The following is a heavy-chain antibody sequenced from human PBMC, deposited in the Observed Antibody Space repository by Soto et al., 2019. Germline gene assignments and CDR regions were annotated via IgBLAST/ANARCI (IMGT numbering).Heavy chain of an antibody. V-gene: IGHV4-39*01. CDR1: GDSISGSPYF. CDR3: ARLQAAVPHY. D-gene: IGHD6-13*01. Sequence: SXTLSLTCTVSGDSISGSPYFWCWIRQPPGKGLEWIGSIFYDGYTLYTPSLKSRVTISVDTSKNQFSLKLTSVAVADTAIYFCARLQAAVPHYWGQGILVTVSS. CDR2: IFYDGYT. J-gene: IGHJ4*02.